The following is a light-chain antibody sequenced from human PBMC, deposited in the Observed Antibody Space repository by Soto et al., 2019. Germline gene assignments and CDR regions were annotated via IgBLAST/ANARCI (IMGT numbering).Light chain of an antibody. Sequence: EIEMTQSPATLSVSPGERATLSCRASQSVRSNLAWYQQKPGQAPRLLMYGASTRATGMPARFSGGGSGTEFTFTISSLQSEDFAVYYCQQYNNWPRTFGQGTKVDIK. CDR3: QQYNNWPRT. V-gene: IGKV3-15*01. CDR2: GAS. CDR1: QSVRSN. J-gene: IGKJ1*01.